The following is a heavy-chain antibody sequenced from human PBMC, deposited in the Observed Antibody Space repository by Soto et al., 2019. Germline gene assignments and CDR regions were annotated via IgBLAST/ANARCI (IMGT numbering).Heavy chain of an antibody. D-gene: IGHD6-25*01. V-gene: IGHV3-74*01. J-gene: IGHJ4*02. CDR2: INSDGSST. CDR1: GFTFSSYW. CDR3: TTGVATAKYYFDF. Sequence: PGGSLRLSCAASGFTFSSYWMHWVRQAPGKGLVWVSRINSDGSSTSYADSVKGRFTISRDNAKNTLFLHVNSLKTEDTAVYFCTTGVATAKYYFDFWGQGTLVTVSS.